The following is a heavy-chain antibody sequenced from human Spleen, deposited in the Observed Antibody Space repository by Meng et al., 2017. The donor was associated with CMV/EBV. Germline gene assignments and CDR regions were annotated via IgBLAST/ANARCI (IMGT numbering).Heavy chain of an antibody. D-gene: IGHD3-10*01. V-gene: IGHV3-30-3*01. CDR2: ISYDGSNK. CDR1: GFTFSSYA. CDR3: ARDKDYYGSGRMDV. Sequence: GGSLRLSCAASGFTFSSYAMHWVRQAPGKGLEWVAVISYDGSNKYYADSVKGRFTISRDNSKNTLYLQMNSLRAEDTAVYYCARDKDYYGSGRMDVWGQGTTVTVSS. J-gene: IGHJ6*02.